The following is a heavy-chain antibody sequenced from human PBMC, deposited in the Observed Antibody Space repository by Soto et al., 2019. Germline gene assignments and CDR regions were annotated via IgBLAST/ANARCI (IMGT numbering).Heavy chain of an antibody. CDR1: EFTFSNFW. Sequence: GGSLRLSCAASEFTFSNFWMSWVRQAPGKGLEWVANIKEDGSEKYYVDSVKGRFTISRDSAKKSLYLQMDSLRAEDTAVYYCARLRKGGYCDYWGQGALVTVSS. D-gene: IGHD1-26*01. J-gene: IGHJ4*02. CDR3: ARLRKGGYCDY. CDR2: IKEDGSEK. V-gene: IGHV3-7*03.